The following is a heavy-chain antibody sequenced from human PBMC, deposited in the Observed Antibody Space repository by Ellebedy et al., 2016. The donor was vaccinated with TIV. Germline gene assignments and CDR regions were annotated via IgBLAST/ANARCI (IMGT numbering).Heavy chain of an antibody. CDR3: AKDRSPIVVETYGLDV. J-gene: IGHJ6*02. Sequence: GESLKISCAASGFTFSTNAMGWVRQSPERGLEWISAISADGTRAYYADSVKGRFIISRDTSKNTLYLQMNSLRAEDTAVYYCAKDRSPIVVETYGLDVWGQGTTVTVSS. D-gene: IGHD3-22*01. CDR2: ISADGTRA. CDR1: GFTFSTNA. V-gene: IGHV3-23*01.